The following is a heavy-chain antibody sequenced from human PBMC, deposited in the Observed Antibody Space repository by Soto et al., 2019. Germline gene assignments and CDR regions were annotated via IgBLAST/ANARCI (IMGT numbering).Heavy chain of an antibody. Sequence: GGSLRLSCAASGFTFSNAWMSWVRQAPGKGLEWVGRIKSKTDGGTTDYAAPVKGRFTISRDDSKNTLYLQMNSLKTEDTAVYYCTTDVRDRYSSSWFAFDIWGQGTMVTVSS. J-gene: IGHJ3*02. V-gene: IGHV3-15*01. CDR3: TTDVRDRYSSSWFAFDI. CDR2: IKSKTDGGTT. D-gene: IGHD6-13*01. CDR1: GFTFSNAW.